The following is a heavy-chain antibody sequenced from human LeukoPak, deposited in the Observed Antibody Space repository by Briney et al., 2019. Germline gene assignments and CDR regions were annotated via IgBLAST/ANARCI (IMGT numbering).Heavy chain of an antibody. D-gene: IGHD2-15*01. CDR1: GYTFSTHG. CDR2: INAGNGNT. V-gene: IGHV1-3*01. J-gene: IGHJ4*02. Sequence: ASVKVSCKASGYTFSTHGIQWVRQAPGQRPEWMGWINAGNGNTKYSQKFQGRVTITKETSANIVYMELSSLRSEDTAVYYCARGRWGGISSPLDHWGQGTLVTVSS. CDR3: ARGRWGGISSPLDH.